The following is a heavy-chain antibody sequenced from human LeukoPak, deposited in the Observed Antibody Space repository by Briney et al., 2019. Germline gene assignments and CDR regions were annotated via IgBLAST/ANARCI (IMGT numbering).Heavy chain of an antibody. Sequence: GRSLRLSCAASGFTFSSYAMHWVRQAPGKGLEWVAVISYDGSNKYYADSVKGRFTISRDNTKNTLYLQMNSLRAEDTAVYYCARDLGPPACSGGSCYSSYYYYGMDVWGQGTTVTVSS. V-gene: IGHV3-30*04. J-gene: IGHJ6*02. CDR1: GFTFSSYA. D-gene: IGHD2-15*01. CDR2: ISYDGSNK. CDR3: ARDLGPPACSGGSCYSSYYYYGMDV.